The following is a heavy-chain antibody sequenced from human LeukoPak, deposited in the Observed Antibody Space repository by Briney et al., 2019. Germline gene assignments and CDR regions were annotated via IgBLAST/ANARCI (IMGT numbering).Heavy chain of an antibody. V-gene: IGHV4-59*01. CDR1: GGSLSSYY. CDR2: IYYSGST. Sequence: SETLSLTCTVSGGSLSSYYWSWIRQPPGKGLEWIGYIYYSGSTNYNPSLKSRVTISVDTSKNQFSLKLSSVTAADTAVYYCAKNYGDYANWFDPWGQGTLVTVSS. J-gene: IGHJ5*02. CDR3: AKNYGDYANWFDP. D-gene: IGHD4-17*01.